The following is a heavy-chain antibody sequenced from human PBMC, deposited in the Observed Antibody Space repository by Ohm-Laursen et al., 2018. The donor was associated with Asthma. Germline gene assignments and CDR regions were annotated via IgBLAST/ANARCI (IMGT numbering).Heavy chain of an antibody. V-gene: IGHV1-69*13. D-gene: IGHD2-21*01. CDR2: INSVFGTS. CDR1: GGTLGTSV. J-gene: IGHJ4*02. Sequence: GASVKVSCKSLGGTLGTSVIGWVRQAPGQGLEWLGGINSVFGTSTYAQKFHDRFTITADESTSTVYMTLSSLTSEDTAVYYCARKAGSCITGNCYSLDFWGQGTLVTVSS. CDR3: ARKAGSCITGNCYSLDF.